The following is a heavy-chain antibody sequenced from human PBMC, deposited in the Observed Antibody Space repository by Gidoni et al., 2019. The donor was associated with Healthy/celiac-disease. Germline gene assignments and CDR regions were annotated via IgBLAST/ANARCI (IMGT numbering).Heavy chain of an antibody. CDR3: TTGGRYYDSSGYYLHYYYYGMDV. D-gene: IGHD3-22*01. CDR2: IKSKTDGGTT. Sequence: QLVESGGGLVKPGGSLRLSCAASGFTFSNAWMNWVRPAPGKGLEWVGRIKSKTDGGTTDYAAPVKGRFTISRDDSKNTLYLQMNSLKTEDTAVYYCTTGGRYYDSSGYYLHYYYYGMDVWGQGTTVTVSS. V-gene: IGHV3-15*07. CDR1: GFTFSNAW. J-gene: IGHJ6*02.